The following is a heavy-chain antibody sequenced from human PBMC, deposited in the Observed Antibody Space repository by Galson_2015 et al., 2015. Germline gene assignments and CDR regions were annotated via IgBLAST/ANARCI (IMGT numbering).Heavy chain of an antibody. Sequence: SVKVSCKASGYDFTGHHIHWVRQAPGQGPEWVGWINPNSGGTSYSQKFQGWVTMTRDTSIRTAYLELRRLRSVDTAVYYCARDRYYDNSGYYFGDWYYYVMDHWGQGTLVTVSS. CDR3: ARDRYYDNSGYYFGDWYYYVMDH. CDR1: GYDFTGHH. V-gene: IGHV1-2*04. D-gene: IGHD3-22*01. J-gene: IGHJ4*02. CDR2: INPNSGGT.